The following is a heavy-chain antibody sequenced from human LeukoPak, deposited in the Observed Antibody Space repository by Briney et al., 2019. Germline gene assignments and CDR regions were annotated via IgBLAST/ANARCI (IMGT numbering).Heavy chain of an antibody. CDR1: GYTFTSYG. Sequence: ASVKVSCKASGYTFTSYGISWVRQAPGQGLEWMGWISAYNGNTNYAQKLQGRVTMTTDTSTSTAYMELRSLRSDDTAVYYCAREGPHYDILTGYYNGIYYFDYWGQGTLVTVSS. CDR3: AREGPHYDILTGYYNGIYYFDY. D-gene: IGHD3-9*01. V-gene: IGHV1-18*01. J-gene: IGHJ4*02. CDR2: ISAYNGNT.